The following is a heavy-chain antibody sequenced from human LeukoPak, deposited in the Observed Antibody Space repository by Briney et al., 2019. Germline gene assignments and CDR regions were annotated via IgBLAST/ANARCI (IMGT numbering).Heavy chain of an antibody. CDR3: AKGGSLDI. CDR2: ISGSGVST. V-gene: IGHV3-23*01. J-gene: IGHJ3*02. Sequence: SGGSLRLSCAASGFTFSNYNMNWVRQAPGKGLEWVSAISGSGVSTFYADSVKGRFSISRDNSKNTLYLEMNSLRGEDTALYFCAKGGSLDIWGQGTMVTVSS. D-gene: IGHD3-16*01. CDR1: GFTFSNYN.